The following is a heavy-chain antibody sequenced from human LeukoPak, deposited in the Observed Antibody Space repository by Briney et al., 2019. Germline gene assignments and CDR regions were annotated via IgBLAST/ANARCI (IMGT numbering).Heavy chain of an antibody. V-gene: IGHV3-23*01. CDR1: GFTFTSYA. CDR2: ISGSGGGT. D-gene: IGHD3-10*01. Sequence: GGSLRLSCAASGFTFTSYAMSWVRQAQGKGLEWVSAISGSGGGTYYADSVKGRFTISRDNSKNTPYLQMNSLRAEDTAVYYCAKDARSSFDYWGQGTLVTVSS. CDR3: AKDARSSFDY. J-gene: IGHJ4*02.